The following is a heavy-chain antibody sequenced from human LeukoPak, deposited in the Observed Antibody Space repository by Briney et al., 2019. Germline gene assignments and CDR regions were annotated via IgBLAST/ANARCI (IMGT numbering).Heavy chain of an antibody. J-gene: IGHJ6*02. CDR3: ARVGSCSGGSCYYYYYYGMDV. V-gene: IGHV3-30-3*01. CDR2: ISYDGSNK. D-gene: IGHD2-15*01. CDR1: GFTFSSYA. Sequence: PGGSLRLSCAASGFTFSSYAMHWVRQAPGKGLGWVAVISYDGSNKYYADSVKGRFTISRDNSKNTLYLQMNSLRAEDTAVYYCARVGSCSGGSCYYYYYYGMDVWGQGTTVTVSS.